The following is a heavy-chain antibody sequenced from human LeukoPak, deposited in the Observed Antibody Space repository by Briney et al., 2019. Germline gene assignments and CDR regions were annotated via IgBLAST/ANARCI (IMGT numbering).Heavy chain of an antibody. V-gene: IGHV4-38-2*01. CDR1: GYSISSGYY. CDR2: IYHSGST. D-gene: IGHD4-11*01. J-gene: IGHJ3*02. Sequence: SETLSLTCAVSGYSISSGYYWGWIRPPPGEGPEWIWSIYHSGSTYYNPSLKSRVTISVDTSKNQFSLKLSSVTAAYTAVYYCARHPEDPHDYSNYLYAFDIWGQGTMVTVSS. CDR3: ARHPEDPHDYSNYLYAFDI.